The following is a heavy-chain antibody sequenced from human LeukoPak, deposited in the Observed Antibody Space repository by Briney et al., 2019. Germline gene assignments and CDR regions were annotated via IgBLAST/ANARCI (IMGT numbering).Heavy chain of an antibody. D-gene: IGHD6-13*01. V-gene: IGHV1-2*02. CDR2: INPNRGGT. CDR3: ARVGSSSWYEPNDY. Sequence: GASVKVSCKASGYTFTDYYINWIRQAPGQGLEWMGWINPNRGGTSYAQKLQGRVTMTTDTSTSTAYMELRSLRSDDTAVYYCARVGSSSWYEPNDYWGQGTLVTVSS. CDR1: GYTFTDYY. J-gene: IGHJ4*02.